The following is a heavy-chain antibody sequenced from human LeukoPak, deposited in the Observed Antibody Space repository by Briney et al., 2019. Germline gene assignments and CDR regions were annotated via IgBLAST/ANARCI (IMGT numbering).Heavy chain of an antibody. Sequence: PSETLSLTCSVSGGSITSYYWAWLRQPPWKGLEWIGYIYYSGYSNYNPSLKSRVSMSVDTSKNQFSLKLTSVTAADTAVYYCARHSIASDGARLFDYWGRGTLVTVSS. D-gene: IGHD2-21*01. CDR2: IYYSGYS. V-gene: IGHV4-59*08. J-gene: IGHJ4*02. CDR1: GGSITSYY. CDR3: ARHSIASDGARLFDY.